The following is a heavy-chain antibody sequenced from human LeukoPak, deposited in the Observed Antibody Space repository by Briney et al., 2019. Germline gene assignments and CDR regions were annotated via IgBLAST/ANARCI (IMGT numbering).Heavy chain of an antibody. V-gene: IGHV1-46*01. CDR2: INPSGGSA. Sequence: ASVKVSCKASGYTFTSYYIHWVRQGPGQGLEWMGKINPSGGSARYAQKFQGRVSMTRDMSTSTVYMELRGLRSEDTAVYYCERERYSSSQGFDNWGQGTLVTVSS. J-gene: IGHJ4*02. D-gene: IGHD6-6*01. CDR3: ERERYSSSQGFDN. CDR1: GYTFTSYY.